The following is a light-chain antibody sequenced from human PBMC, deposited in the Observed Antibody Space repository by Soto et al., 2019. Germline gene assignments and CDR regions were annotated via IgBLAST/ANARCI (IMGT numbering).Light chain of an antibody. CDR1: SSDIGRYDY. CDR3: GSYTSATTWV. J-gene: IGLJ3*02. Sequence: QSALTHPASVSGSPGQSITISCTGNSSDIGRYDYVSWYQQFPGKAPKLMIYRVINRPSGVSDRFSGSKSGNSASLSISGLQPEDEASSFCGSYTSATTWVFGGVTKVTVL. V-gene: IGLV2-14*03. CDR2: RVI.